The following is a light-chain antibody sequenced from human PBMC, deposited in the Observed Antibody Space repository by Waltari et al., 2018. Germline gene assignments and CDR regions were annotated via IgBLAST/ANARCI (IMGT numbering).Light chain of an antibody. CDR2: KAS. CDR1: QTITNW. V-gene: IGKV1-5*03. CDR3: QQYDNYPYT. J-gene: IGKJ2*01. Sequence: DIQMTQSPSTLSASVGDRVPITCRASQTITNWLAWYQQKPGEAPKLLIYKASTLDMGVPSRFSGSGSGTEFTLTISSLKPDDFATYYCQQYDNYPYTFGQGTKLEIK.